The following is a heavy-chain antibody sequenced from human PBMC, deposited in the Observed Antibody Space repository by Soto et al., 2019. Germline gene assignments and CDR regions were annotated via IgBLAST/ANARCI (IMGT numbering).Heavy chain of an antibody. Sequence: GGSLRLSCAASGFTFSSYAMSWVRQAPGKGLEWVSAISGSGGSTYYADSVKGRFTISRDNSKNTLYLQMNSLRAEDTAVYYCAKRRRPRIAVAGTLDYWGQGTLVTVSS. CDR2: ISGSGGST. J-gene: IGHJ4*02. D-gene: IGHD6-19*01. V-gene: IGHV3-23*01. CDR3: AKRRRPRIAVAGTLDY. CDR1: GFTFSSYA.